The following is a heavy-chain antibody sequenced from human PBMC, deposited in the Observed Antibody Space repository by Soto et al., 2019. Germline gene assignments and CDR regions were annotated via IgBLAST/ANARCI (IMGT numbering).Heavy chain of an antibody. Sequence: SETLSLTCTVSGGSFGSSAYYWGWIRRAPGKGLEWIGSINSSGSTFSNPSLKSRVTLSVDTSKNQFSLKLTSVTAADTALYYCSRRAPEGFDPWGQGTLVTVS. J-gene: IGHJ5*02. CDR2: INSSGST. V-gene: IGHV4-39*01. CDR3: SRRAPEGFDP. CDR1: GGSFGSSAYY.